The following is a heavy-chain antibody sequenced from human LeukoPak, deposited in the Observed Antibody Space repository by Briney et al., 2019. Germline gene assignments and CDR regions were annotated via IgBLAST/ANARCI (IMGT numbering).Heavy chain of an antibody. D-gene: IGHD3-16*01. Sequence: PGGSLRLSCAASTFSFSTYWMSWVRQAPGKGLEWVATVKYDGSDKYYVDSVRGRFTISRDNAESSLYLQMNSLRAEDTAVYFCARGARLSDYWGQGTLVTVSS. V-gene: IGHV3-7*01. CDR3: ARGARLSDY. CDR1: TFSFSTYW. J-gene: IGHJ4*02. CDR2: VKYDGSDK.